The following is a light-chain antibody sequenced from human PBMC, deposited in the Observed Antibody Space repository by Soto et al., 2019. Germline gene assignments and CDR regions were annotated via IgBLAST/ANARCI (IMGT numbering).Light chain of an antibody. Sequence: DIQMTQSPSSLSASVGDRVTITCRASQSINRDLNWYQQKAGKAPKLVIYGASSLESGVPPRFSGRGSGTDFTLTITSLQPEDFATYYCQQSYSPVRNIFGQGTKLEI. V-gene: IGKV1-39*01. CDR2: GAS. CDR3: QQSYSPVRNI. CDR1: QSINRD. J-gene: IGKJ2*01.